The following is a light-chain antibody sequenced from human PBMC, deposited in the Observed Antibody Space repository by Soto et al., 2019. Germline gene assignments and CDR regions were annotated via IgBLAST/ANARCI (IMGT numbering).Light chain of an antibody. V-gene: IGLV2-14*01. CDR1: SSDVGGYNF. Sequence: QSVLTQPASVSGSPGLSITISCTGTSSDVGGYNFVSWYQQHPGTAPKVLIYEVSNRPSGVSNRFSGSKSANTAPLTISGLKVENRVNNYGTPNTSSNTWLFAEGTKRTV. J-gene: IGLJ2*01. CDR2: EVS. CDR3: TPNTSSNTWL.